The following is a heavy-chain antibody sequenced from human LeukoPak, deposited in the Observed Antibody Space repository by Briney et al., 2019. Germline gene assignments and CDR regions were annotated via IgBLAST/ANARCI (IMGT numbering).Heavy chain of an antibody. CDR3: AREATSGY. Sequence: PGGSLRLSCAASGFTIGSYSMRCVRQAPREGLEWLSYISRGTDTIYHADSVQGRFTISRDNAKNSLYLQMTNLRAEDTAVYYCAREATSGYWGQGTLVTVSS. CDR2: ISRGTDTI. V-gene: IGHV3-48*04. CDR1: GFTIGSYS. J-gene: IGHJ4*02.